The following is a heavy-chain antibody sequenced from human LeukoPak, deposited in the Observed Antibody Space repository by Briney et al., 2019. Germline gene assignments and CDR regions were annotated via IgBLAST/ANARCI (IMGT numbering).Heavy chain of an antibody. J-gene: IGHJ4*02. D-gene: IGHD1-26*01. V-gene: IGHV3-11*01. CDR1: GFSFSRYY. Sequence: GGSLRLSCAASGFSFSRYYMSWVRQTPWKALEWISYIPTSGISVQYADSVRGRFTASSDDAKNSLHLQMDSLRVEDTAVYYCTRAVGLGPGAHFDQWGQGALVIVSS. CDR2: IPTSGISV. CDR3: TRAVGLGPGAHFDQ.